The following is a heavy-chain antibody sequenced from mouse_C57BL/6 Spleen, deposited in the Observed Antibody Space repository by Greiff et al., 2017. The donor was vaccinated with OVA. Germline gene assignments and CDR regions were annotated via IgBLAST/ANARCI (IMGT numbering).Heavy chain of an antibody. CDR2: IYPGDGDT. Sequence: VQLQQSGAELVKPGASVKISCKASGYAFSSYWMNWVKQRPGKGLEWIGQIYPGDGDTNYNGKFKGKATLTADKSSSTAYMQLSSLTSEDSAVYVCAGSGVRGTYFDVWGTGTTVTVSS. J-gene: IGHJ1*03. CDR1: GYAFSSYW. D-gene: IGHD4-1*01. CDR3: AGSGVRGTYFDV. V-gene: IGHV1-80*01.